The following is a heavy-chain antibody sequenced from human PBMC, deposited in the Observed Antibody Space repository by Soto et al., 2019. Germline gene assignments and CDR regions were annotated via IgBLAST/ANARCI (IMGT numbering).Heavy chain of an antibody. CDR2: IIPIFGTA. D-gene: IGHD4-4*01. Sequence: QVQLVQSGAEVKKPGSSVKVSCKASGGTFSSYAISWVRQAPGQGLEWMGGIIPIFGTANYAQKFQGRVTMPAAEATGTASRELSSLRSEDLAVYYGASPPSSNRYYFGMDVWGHGTTVTVSS. CDR3: ASPPSSNRYYFGMDV. V-gene: IGHV1-69*12. CDR1: GGTFSSYA. J-gene: IGHJ6*02.